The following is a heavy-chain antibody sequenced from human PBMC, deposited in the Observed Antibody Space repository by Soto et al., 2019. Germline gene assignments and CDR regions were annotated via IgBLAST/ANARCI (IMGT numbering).Heavy chain of an antibody. CDR1: GGSISSGGYY. CDR3: ASSKLAYCGGDCSAGAF. CDR2: IYYSGST. D-gene: IGHD2-21*02. Sequence: ASETLSLTCTVSGGSISSGGYYWSWIRQHPGKGLEWIGYIYYSGSTYYNPSLKSRVTISVDTSKNQFSLKLSSVTAADTAVYYCASSKLAYCGGDCSAGAFWGQGTLVTVSS. J-gene: IGHJ4*02. V-gene: IGHV4-31*03.